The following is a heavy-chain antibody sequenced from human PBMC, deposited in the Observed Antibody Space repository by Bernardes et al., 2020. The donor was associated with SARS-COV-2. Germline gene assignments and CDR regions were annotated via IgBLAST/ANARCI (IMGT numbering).Heavy chain of an antibody. V-gene: IGHV3-66*01. Sequence: GGALRPSCEAPGFTVSSNYMSWVRQAPGKGLGGVSVIYSGGRPYYADSVKGRFTISRDNSKNTLYLQMNSLRAEDTAVYYCARDRALVAATHYYYGMDVWGQGTTVTVSS. CDR3: ARDRALVAATHYYYGMDV. CDR2: IYSGGRP. CDR1: GFTVSSNY. J-gene: IGHJ6*02. D-gene: IGHD2-15*01.